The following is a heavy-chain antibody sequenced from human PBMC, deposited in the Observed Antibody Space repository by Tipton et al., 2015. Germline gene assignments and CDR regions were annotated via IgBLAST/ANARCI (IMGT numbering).Heavy chain of an antibody. CDR1: GGTFRNYA. CDR3: TLTSITADLDF. CDR2: IIPLFGTE. D-gene: IGHD6-13*01. V-gene: IGHV1-69*01. Sequence: QSGPEVKKPGSSVKVSCKASGGTFRNYALNWVRQAPGQGLEWTGGIIPLFGTENYAQKFQGRVTITADESTAYMELSSLRSEDTAVYYCTLTSITADLDFWGQGTLVTVSS. J-gene: IGHJ4*02.